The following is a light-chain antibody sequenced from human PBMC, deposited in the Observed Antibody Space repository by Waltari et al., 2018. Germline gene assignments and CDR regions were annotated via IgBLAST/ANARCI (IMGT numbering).Light chain of an antibody. J-gene: IGKJ2*01. V-gene: IGKV1-5*03. CDR2: KAS. CDR1: QSVSSW. CDR3: LQYNTSPYN. Sequence: DIHMTQSPSSLSASVGDTVTITCRASQSVSSWLDWYQQKPGKAPKLLIYKASSLESGVPSRFSGSGSGTDFTLIISSLQPEDFATYYCLQYNTSPYNFGQGTKVEIK.